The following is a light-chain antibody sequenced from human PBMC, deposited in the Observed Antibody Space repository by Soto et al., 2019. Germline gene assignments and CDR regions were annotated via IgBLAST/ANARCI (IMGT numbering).Light chain of an antibody. V-gene: IGKV3-20*01. J-gene: IGKJ5*01. CDR3: QQYGSSPPIT. CDR2: AAS. CDR1: QSIISSY. Sequence: EIVLTQSPGTLSLSPGERATLSCRASQSIISSYLAWYQQKPGQAPRLLIYAASSRATGIPDRFSGSGSGTDFTLTISRLEPEDFAVYYCQQYGSSPPITFGQGTRLEIK.